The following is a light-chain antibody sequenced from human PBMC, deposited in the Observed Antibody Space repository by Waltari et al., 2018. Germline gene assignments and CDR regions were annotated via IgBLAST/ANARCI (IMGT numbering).Light chain of an antibody. Sequence: EIVLTQSPATLSLSPGERATLSCRASQSISSYLAWYQQKPGQAPRLLIYDASNRATGIPVRFSGSGSGTDFPLTISSLEPEDFAVYYCQQRVSWPPLTFGGGTKVEIK. CDR3: QQRVSWPPLT. CDR2: DAS. V-gene: IGKV3-11*01. J-gene: IGKJ4*01. CDR1: QSISSY.